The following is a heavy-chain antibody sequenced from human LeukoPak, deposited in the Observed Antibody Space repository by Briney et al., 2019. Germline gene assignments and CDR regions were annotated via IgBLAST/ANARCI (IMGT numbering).Heavy chain of an antibody. V-gene: IGHV4-59*08. CDR3: ARLYYYDSTPLFDY. J-gene: IGHJ4*02. CDR1: GGSISSYY. Sequence: PSETPSLTRTVSGGSISSYYWSWIRQPPGKGLEWIGYIYYSGSTNYNPSLKSRVTISVDTSKNQFSLKLSSVTAADTAVYYCARLYYYDSTPLFDYWGQGTLVTVSS. D-gene: IGHD3-22*01. CDR2: IYYSGST.